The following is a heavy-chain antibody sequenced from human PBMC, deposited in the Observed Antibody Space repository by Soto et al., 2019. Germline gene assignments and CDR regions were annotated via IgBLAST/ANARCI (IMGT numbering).Heavy chain of an antibody. CDR1: GYTFTGYY. V-gene: IGHV1-2*04. D-gene: IGHD6-6*01. CDR2: INPNSGGT. CDR3: ARGPAALPPGYYYYGMDV. J-gene: IGHJ6*02. Sequence: ASVKVSCKASGYTFTGYYMHWVRQAPGQGLEWMGWINPNSGGTNYAQKFQGWVTMTRDTSISTAYMELSRLRSDDTAVYYCARGPAALPPGYYYYGMDVWGQGTTVTVSS.